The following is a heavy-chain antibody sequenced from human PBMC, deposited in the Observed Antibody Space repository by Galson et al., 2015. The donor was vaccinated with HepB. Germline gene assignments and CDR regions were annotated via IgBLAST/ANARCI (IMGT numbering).Heavy chain of an antibody. J-gene: IGHJ4*02. Sequence: ETLSLTCSVSSASIGAYYWSWIRQLPGKGLDWVGYISYSGSTKSNPSLESRVGMSVDSSNNKFSLKLTSVTAADTAVYYCARVSLTFGGVYYFDYWGQGTVVAVSS. CDR3: ARVSLTFGGVYYFDY. CDR2: ISYSGST. D-gene: IGHD3-16*01. V-gene: IGHV4-59*01. CDR1: SASIGAYY.